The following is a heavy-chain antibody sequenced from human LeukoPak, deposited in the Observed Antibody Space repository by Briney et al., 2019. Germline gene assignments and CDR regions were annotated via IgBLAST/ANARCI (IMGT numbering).Heavy chain of an antibody. CDR1: GGTFSSYT. Sequence: ASVKVSCKASGGTFSSYTISWVRQAPGRGLEWMGRIIPILGIANYAQKFQGGVTITADKSTSTAYMELSSQRSEDTAVYYCARGAWNYPYYFDYWGQGTLVTVSS. D-gene: IGHD1-7*01. CDR2: IIPILGIA. V-gene: IGHV1-69*02. CDR3: ARGAWNYPYYFDY. J-gene: IGHJ4*02.